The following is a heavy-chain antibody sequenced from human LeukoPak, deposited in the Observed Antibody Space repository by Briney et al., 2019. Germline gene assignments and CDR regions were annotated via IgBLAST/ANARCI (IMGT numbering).Heavy chain of an antibody. CDR2: ISSSSSTI. J-gene: IGHJ4*02. CDR3: ARASVAARSSFDY. Sequence: PGGSLRLSCAASGFTFSSYSMNWVRQAPGKGLEWVSYISSSSSTIYYADSVKGRFTISRDNAKNSLYLQMNSLRAEDTAVYYCARASVAARSSFDYWGQGTLVTVSS. D-gene: IGHD6-6*01. CDR1: GFTFSSYS. V-gene: IGHV3-48*04.